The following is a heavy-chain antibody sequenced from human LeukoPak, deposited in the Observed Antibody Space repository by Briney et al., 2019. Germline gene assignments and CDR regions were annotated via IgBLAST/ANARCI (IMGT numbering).Heavy chain of an antibody. V-gene: IGHV4-39*07. Sequence: SETLSLTCTVSGGSISSSSSRWSWIRQPPGKGLEWIGSIYYSGTTYYNPSLQSRVTISLDTSKNQFSLMLTSVSAADTAVYYCARDPEGEPPTYYYGMDVWGQGTTVTVSS. J-gene: IGHJ6*02. CDR2: IYYSGTT. CDR1: GGSISSSSSR. D-gene: IGHD1-14*01. CDR3: ARDPEGEPPTYYYGMDV.